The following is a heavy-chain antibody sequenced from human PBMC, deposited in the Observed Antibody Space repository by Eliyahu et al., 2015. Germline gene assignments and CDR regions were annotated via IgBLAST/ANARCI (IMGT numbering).Heavy chain of an antibody. CDR2: MHHTRGS. CDR1: GLXISSDNW. J-gene: IGHJ3*02. Sequence: QVHLQESGPGLVKPSXTLSLTCXVSGLXISSDNWXXWVRQAPGKGLEWIGEMHHTRGSNYNPSLASRLIISLDKANNQFSLILRSVTAADTAIYYCMKWTVGSASPTKDMWGQGTMVTVSS. D-gene: IGHD3-10*01. V-gene: IGHV4-4*02. CDR3: MKWTVGSASPTKDM.